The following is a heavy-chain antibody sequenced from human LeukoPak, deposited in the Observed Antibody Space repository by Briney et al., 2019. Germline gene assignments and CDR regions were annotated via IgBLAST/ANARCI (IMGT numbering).Heavy chain of an antibody. CDR1: GFTFTDYG. D-gene: IGHD4/OR15-4a*01. V-gene: IGHV3-30*02. Sequence: GGSLRLSCASSGFTFTDYGMHWVRQAPGRGLEWVAVIRYDGSTIYYADSVKGRFTISRDNSKNTLYLQMNSLRTEDTAVYFCSASRPHYGDYYGLGVWGHGTTVTVSS. J-gene: IGHJ6*02. CDR3: SASRPHYGDYYGLGV. CDR2: IRYDGSTI.